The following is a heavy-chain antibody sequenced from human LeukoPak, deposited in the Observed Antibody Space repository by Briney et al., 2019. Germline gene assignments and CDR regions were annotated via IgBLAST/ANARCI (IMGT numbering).Heavy chain of an antibody. J-gene: IGHJ4*02. CDR1: GGSISSGGYY. D-gene: IGHD4-4*01. Sequence: SQTLSLTCTVSGGSISSGGYYWSWIRQHPGKGLEWIGYIYYSGSTYYNPSLKSRVTISVNTSKNQFSLKLSSVTAADTAVYYCARARMTTTGFDYWGQGTLVTVSS. CDR2: IYYSGST. V-gene: IGHV4-31*03. CDR3: ARARMTTTGFDY.